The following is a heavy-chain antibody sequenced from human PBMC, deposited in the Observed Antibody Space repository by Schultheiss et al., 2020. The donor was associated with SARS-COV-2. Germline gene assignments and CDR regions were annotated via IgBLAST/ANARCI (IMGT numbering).Heavy chain of an antibody. CDR1: GGSISSYY. Sequence: GSLRLSCTVSGGSISSYYWSWIRQPPGKGLEWIGYIYYSGSTNYNPSLKSRVTISVDTSKNQFSLKLSSVTAAETAVYYCARNYDSSGYYPVAFDYWGQGTLVTVSS. CDR3: ARNYDSSGYYPVAFDY. V-gene: IGHV4-59*01. J-gene: IGHJ4*02. D-gene: IGHD3-22*01. CDR2: IYYSGST.